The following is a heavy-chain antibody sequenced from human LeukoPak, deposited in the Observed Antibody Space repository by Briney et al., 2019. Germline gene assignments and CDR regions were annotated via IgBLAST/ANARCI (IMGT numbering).Heavy chain of an antibody. CDR3: ARAVYVWQTFYAFDI. V-gene: IGHV4-61*08. CDR1: GGSISSGDYY. J-gene: IGHJ3*02. Sequence: SETLSLTCTVSGGSISSGDYYWSWIRQPPGKGLEWIGYIYYSGSTNYNPSLKSRVTISVDTSKNQFSLKLSSVTAADTAVYYCARAVYVWQTFYAFDIWGQGTMVTVSS. CDR2: IYYSGST. D-gene: IGHD3-16*01.